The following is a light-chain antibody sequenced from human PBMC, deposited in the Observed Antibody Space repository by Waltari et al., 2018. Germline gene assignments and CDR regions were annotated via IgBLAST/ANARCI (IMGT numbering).Light chain of an antibody. CDR1: QSVGKY. J-gene: IGKJ1*01. V-gene: IGKV3-20*01. Sequence: IVLTQSPGTLSLSPGERATLSCSASQSVGKYLAWYQQKPGQAPRLLIYHTSTRATGIPDRFSGSGSGTDFSLTISRLEPEDFAVYHCQMYVNLPATFGQGTKVEI. CDR2: HTS. CDR3: QMYVNLPAT.